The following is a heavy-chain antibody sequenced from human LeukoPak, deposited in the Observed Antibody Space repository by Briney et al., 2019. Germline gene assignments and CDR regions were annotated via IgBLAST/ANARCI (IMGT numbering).Heavy chain of an antibody. J-gene: IGHJ3*02. CDR3: ARGPVEMATIGAFDI. V-gene: IGHV3-33*01. CDR2: IWYDGSNK. D-gene: IGHD5-24*01. Sequence: GGSLRPSCAASGFTFSSYGMHWVRQAPGKGLEWVAVIWYDGSNKYCADSVKGRFTISRDNSKNTLYLQMNSLRAEDTAVYYCARGPVEMATIGAFDIWGQGTMVTVSS. CDR1: GFTFSSYG.